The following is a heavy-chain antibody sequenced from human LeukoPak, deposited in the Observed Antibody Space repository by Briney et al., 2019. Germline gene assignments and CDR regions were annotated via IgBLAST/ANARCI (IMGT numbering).Heavy chain of an antibody. J-gene: IGHJ4*02. CDR2: ISYDGSKK. D-gene: IGHD6-19*01. V-gene: IGHV3-30-3*01. CDR3: AGITVAGSRQFDY. Sequence: GGSLRLSCAASGFTFSTYTMHWVRQAPGKGLEWVAVISYDGSKKYYGDSVKGRFTISRDNSENTLYLQMNSLGTEDTAIFYCAGITVAGSRQFDYWGQGTLVTVSS. CDR1: GFTFSTYT.